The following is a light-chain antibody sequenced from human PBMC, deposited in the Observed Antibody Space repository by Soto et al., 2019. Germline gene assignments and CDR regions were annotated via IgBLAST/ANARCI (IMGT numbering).Light chain of an antibody. CDR3: SSFSSSSTVA. CDR1: SSDVGGYNH. CDR2: DVN. Sequence: QSALTQPASVSGSPGQSITISCTGTSSDVGGYNHVSWYQQHPGEAPKLMIYDVNYRPSGVSNRFSGSKSGNTASLTISGLQADDEADYYCSSFSSSSTVAFGGGTQLTVL. V-gene: IGLV2-14*01. J-gene: IGLJ2*01.